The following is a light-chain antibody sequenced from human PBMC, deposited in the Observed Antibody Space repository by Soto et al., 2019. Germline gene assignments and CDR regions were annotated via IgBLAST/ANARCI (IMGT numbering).Light chain of an antibody. Sequence: QSAPTQPPSASGSPGQSATISCTGTSSDVGGYNYVSWYQQYPGKAPKLMIYEVSKRPSGVPDRFFGSKSGNTASLTVSGLQAEDEADYYCSSYAGSSTWVFGGGTKLTVL. V-gene: IGLV2-8*01. CDR3: SSYAGSSTWV. CDR1: SSDVGGYNY. CDR2: EVS. J-gene: IGLJ3*02.